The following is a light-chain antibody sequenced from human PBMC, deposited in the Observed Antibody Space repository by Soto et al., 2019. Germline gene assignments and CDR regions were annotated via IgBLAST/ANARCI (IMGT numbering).Light chain of an antibody. J-gene: IGKJ4*01. CDR2: AAS. Sequence: DIQMTQSPSSLSASVGDRVTITCLASQSISSYLNWYQQKPGKAPKLRIYAASSLHSGVPSRFSGSGSGTDVTLTISSLQPEDFAAYYCQQSYSTPLTFGGGTKVEIK. CDR1: QSISSY. CDR3: QQSYSTPLT. V-gene: IGKV1-39*01.